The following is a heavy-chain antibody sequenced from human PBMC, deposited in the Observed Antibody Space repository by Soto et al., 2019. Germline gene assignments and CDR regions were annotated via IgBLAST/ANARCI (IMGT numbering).Heavy chain of an antibody. CDR2: IYYSGST. CDR3: ASLGLYSSSWYPGVDY. D-gene: IGHD6-13*01. J-gene: IGHJ4*02. V-gene: IGHV4-39*01. Sequence: PSETLSLTCTVSGGSISSSSYYWGWIRQPPGKGLEWIGSIYYSGSTYYNPSLKSRVTISVDTSKNQFSLKLSSVTAADTAVYYCASLGLYSSSWYPGVDYWGQGTLVTVSS. CDR1: GGSISSSSYY.